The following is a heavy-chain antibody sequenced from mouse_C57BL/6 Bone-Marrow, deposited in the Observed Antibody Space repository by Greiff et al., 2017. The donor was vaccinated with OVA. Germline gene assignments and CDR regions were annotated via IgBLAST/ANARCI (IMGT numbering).Heavy chain of an antibody. CDR3: TTLDDYDGGFAY. CDR1: GFNIKDDY. CDR2: IDPENGDT. J-gene: IGHJ3*01. Sequence: EVQLQQSGAELVRPGASVKLSCTASGFNIKDDYMHWVKQRPEQGLEWIGWIDPENGDTEYASKFQGKATITADTSSNTAYLQLSSLTSEDTAVYYCTTLDDYDGGFAYWGQGTLVTVSA. D-gene: IGHD2-4*01. V-gene: IGHV14-4*01.